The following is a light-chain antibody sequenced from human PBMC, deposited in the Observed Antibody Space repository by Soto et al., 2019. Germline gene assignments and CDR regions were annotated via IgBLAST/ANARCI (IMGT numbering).Light chain of an antibody. CDR3: QQYNKWPLT. V-gene: IGKV3-15*01. J-gene: IGKJ4*01. Sequence: EIVVTQSPATLSLSPGERASLSCRASQSVSNNLAWYQQKPGQAPRLLIYFASTRATGIPARFSGSGSGTEFTLTITSLQSEDFAVYYCQQYNKWPLTFGGGTKVETK. CDR1: QSVSNN. CDR2: FAS.